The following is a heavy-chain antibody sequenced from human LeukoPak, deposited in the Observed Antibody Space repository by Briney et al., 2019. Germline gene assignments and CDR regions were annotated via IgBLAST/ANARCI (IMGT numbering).Heavy chain of an antibody. J-gene: IGHJ4*02. D-gene: IGHD3-16*01. V-gene: IGHV3-33*01. CDR3: ARIPLRGQTVDY. Sequence: QPGRSLRLSCAASGFPFSSYGMHWVRQAPGRGLEWVAVIWYDGSYKYYADSVKGRFTISRDNSNNALYLQMNSLRAEDTAVYYCARIPLRGQTVDYWGQGTLVTVSS. CDR2: IWYDGSYK. CDR1: GFPFSSYG.